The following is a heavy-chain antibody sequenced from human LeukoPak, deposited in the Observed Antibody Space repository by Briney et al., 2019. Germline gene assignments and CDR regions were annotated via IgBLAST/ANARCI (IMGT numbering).Heavy chain of an antibody. CDR1: GDSVSSGY. Sequence: KTSETLSLTCNVSGDSVSSGYWSWIRQSPGKGLEWIGFIQDSGITDYSPSLKSRLLMSLDISKNQFSLNLRSVTAADTAVYYCAGRGHRYSRDWGQGILVTISS. CDR3: AGRGHRYSRD. J-gene: IGHJ1*01. D-gene: IGHD2-15*01. CDR2: IQDSGIT. V-gene: IGHV4-4*09.